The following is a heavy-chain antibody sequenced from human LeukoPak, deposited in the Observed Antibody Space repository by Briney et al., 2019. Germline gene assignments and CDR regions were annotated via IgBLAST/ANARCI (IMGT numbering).Heavy chain of an antibody. CDR3: AKDQGIQLWLKYFQH. CDR2: ISGSGGTT. Sequence: GGSLRLSCAASGFTFNNYAMTWVRQAPGKGLEWVSAISGSGGTTLYADSVKGRFTISRDNSKSTLYLQMNSLRAEDTAVYYCAKDQGIQLWLKYFQHWGRGTLVTVSS. J-gene: IGHJ1*01. CDR1: GFTFNNYA. D-gene: IGHD5-18*01. V-gene: IGHV3-23*01.